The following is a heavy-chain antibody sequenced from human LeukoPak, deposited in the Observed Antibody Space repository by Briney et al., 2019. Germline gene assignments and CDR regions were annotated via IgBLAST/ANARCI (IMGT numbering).Heavy chain of an antibody. CDR1: GYTFSSYG. CDR3: AKDSEGPLRYFDWYYYYYGMDV. D-gene: IGHD3-9*01. V-gene: IGHV3-30*18. CDR2: ISYDGSNK. J-gene: IGHJ6*02. Sequence: GGSLRLSCAASGYTFSSYGMHWVRQAPGKGLEWVAVISYDGSNKYYADSVKGRFTISRDNSKNTLYLQMNSLRAEDTAVYYCAKDSEGPLRYFDWYYYYYGMDVWGQGTTVTVSS.